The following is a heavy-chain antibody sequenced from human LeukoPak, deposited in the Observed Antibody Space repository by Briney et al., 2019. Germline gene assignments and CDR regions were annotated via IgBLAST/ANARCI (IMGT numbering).Heavy chain of an antibody. Sequence: PGGSLRLSCAASGLTFSGDWMTWVRQAPGKGLAWVANINQDGSERYYVDSVKGRFTISRDNGKRSLYLQMNSLRAEDTAVYYCASDTVDTAVGIDYWGQGTLVTVSS. D-gene: IGHD5-18*01. CDR2: INQDGSER. V-gene: IGHV3-7*02. CDR3: ASDTVDTAVGIDY. J-gene: IGHJ4*02. CDR1: GLTFSGDW.